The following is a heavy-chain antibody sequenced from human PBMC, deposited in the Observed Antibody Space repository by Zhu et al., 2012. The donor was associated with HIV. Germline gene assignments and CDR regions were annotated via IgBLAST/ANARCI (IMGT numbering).Heavy chain of an antibody. CDR3: ARDSSLYYDTDGYPXWGVLII. CDR1: GDSMSNYY. D-gene: IGHD3-22*01. V-gene: IGHV4-59*01. Sequence: QVQLQESGPRLVRPSETLSLTCTVSGDSMSNYYWSWIRQPPGKGLEWIGYIYYTGTTNYNPSLKSRVTISIERSKNQFSLKLASVTAADTAVYYCARDSSLYYDTDGYPXWGVLIIWGHGTVVTVSS. CDR2: IYYTGTT. J-gene: IGHJ3*02.